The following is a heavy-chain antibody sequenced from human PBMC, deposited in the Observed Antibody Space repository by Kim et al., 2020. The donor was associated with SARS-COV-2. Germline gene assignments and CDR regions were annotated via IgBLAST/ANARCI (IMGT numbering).Heavy chain of an antibody. D-gene: IGHD6-13*01. Sequence: GGSLRLSCAASGFTFSSYAMHWVRQAPGKGLEWVAVISYDGSNKYYADSVKGRFTISRDNSKNTLYLQMNSLRAEDTAVYYCARGSGYSSSWYVPCDYWG. J-gene: IGHJ4*01. CDR1: GFTFSSYA. CDR3: ARGSGYSSSWYVPCDY. V-gene: IGHV3-30*04. CDR2: ISYDGSNK.